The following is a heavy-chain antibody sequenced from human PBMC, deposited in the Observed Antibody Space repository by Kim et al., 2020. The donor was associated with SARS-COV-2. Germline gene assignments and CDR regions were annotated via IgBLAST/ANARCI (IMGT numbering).Heavy chain of an antibody. Sequence: SVKVSCKASGGTFSSYAISWVRQAPGQGLEWMGGIIPIFGTANYAQKFQGRVTITADESTSTAYMELSSLRSEDTAVYYCAGYTANWNYDVQGYYYGMDVWGQGTTVTVSS. J-gene: IGHJ6*02. V-gene: IGHV1-69*13. CDR1: GGTFSSYA. D-gene: IGHD1-7*01. CDR2: IIPIFGTA. CDR3: AGYTANWNYDVQGYYYGMDV.